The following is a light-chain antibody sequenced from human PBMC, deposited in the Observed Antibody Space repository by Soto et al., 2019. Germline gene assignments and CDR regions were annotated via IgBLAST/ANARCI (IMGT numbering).Light chain of an antibody. V-gene: IGLV2-14*01. CDR1: SSDVGGYDY. CDR2: EVS. CDR3: SSYTRSSTDV. Sequence: QSALTQPASVSGSPGQSITISCTGTSSDVGGYDYVSWYQHHPGKAPKLTIYEVSNRPSGVSNRFSGSKSGNTASLTISGLQAEDEAEYYCSSYTRSSTDVFGTGTKVTVI. J-gene: IGLJ1*01.